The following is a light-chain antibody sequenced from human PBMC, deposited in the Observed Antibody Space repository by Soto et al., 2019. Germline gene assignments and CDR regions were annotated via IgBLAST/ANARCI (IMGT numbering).Light chain of an antibody. Sequence: QSVLTQPASVSGSPGQSITISCTGTSSDVGGYNYVSWFQHHPGKAPKLTIYEVSNRPSGISNRFSGSKSGNTASLTISGLQADDEADYYCSSYTSTGHYVFGTGTKLTVL. CDR1: SSDVGGYNY. CDR3: SSYTSTGHYV. CDR2: EVS. V-gene: IGLV2-14*01. J-gene: IGLJ1*01.